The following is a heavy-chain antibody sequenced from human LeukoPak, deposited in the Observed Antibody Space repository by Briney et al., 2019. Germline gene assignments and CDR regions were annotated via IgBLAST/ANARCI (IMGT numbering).Heavy chain of an antibody. CDR1: GFTFSSYS. Sequence: PGGSLRLSCAASGFTFSSYSMNWVRQAPGKGLEWVSYISSSSSTIYYADSVKGRFTISRDNAKNSLYLQMNSLRAEDTAVYYCAHYGSGSYRGDAFDIWGQGTMVTVSS. CDR3: AHYGSGSYRGDAFDI. J-gene: IGHJ3*02. CDR2: ISSSSSTI. D-gene: IGHD3-10*01. V-gene: IGHV3-48*04.